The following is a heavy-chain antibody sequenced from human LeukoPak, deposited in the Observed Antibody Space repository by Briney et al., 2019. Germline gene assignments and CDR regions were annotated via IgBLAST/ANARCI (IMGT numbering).Heavy chain of an antibody. J-gene: IGHJ6*03. V-gene: IGHV4-59*01. D-gene: IGHD4-17*01. CDR1: GGSISSYY. Sequence: SETLSLTCTVSGGSISSYYWSWIRQPPGKGLEWIGYIYYSGSTNYNPSLNSRVTISVDTSKNQFSLKLSSVTAADTAVYYCARVRVGYGDYYYYYMDVWGKGTTVTVSS. CDR2: IYYSGST. CDR3: ARVRVGYGDYYYYYMDV.